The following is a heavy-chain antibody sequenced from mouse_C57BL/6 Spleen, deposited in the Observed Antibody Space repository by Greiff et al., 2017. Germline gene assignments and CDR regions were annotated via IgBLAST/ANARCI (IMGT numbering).Heavy chain of an antibody. CDR3: AGERSKVVGYFDY. J-gene: IGHJ2*01. V-gene: IGHV5-16*01. CDR2: IHYDGSST. Sequence: EVHLVASEGGLVQPGSSMKLSCTASGFTFSDYYMAWVRNVPEKILEWVANIHYDGSSTYYLDSLKSRFIISRDNAKNVLYLQRSSLKSEDTATYYCAGERSKVVGYFDYWGQSTTLTVSS. D-gene: IGHD1-1*01. CDR1: GFTFSDYY.